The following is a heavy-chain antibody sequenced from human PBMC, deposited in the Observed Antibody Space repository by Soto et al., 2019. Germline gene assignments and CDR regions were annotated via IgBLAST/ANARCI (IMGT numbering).Heavy chain of an antibody. CDR2: IWYDGSNK. D-gene: IGHD2-15*01. J-gene: IGHJ6*02. CDR3: ARDLRVAGTLPRGRYYYGMDV. Sequence: QVQLVESGGGVVQPGRSLRLSCAASGFTFSSYGMHWVRQAPGKGLEWVAVIWYDGSNKYYADSVKGRFTISRDNSKNTLYLQMNSLRAEDTAVYYCARDLRVAGTLPRGRYYYGMDVWGQGTTVTVSS. V-gene: IGHV3-33*01. CDR1: GFTFSSYG.